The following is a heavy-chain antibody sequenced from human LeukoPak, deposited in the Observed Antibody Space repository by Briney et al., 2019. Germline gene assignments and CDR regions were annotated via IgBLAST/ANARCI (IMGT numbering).Heavy chain of an antibody. CDR2: IYYSGST. CDR1: GGSISSSSYY. D-gene: IGHD3-3*01. J-gene: IGHJ6*03. V-gene: IGHV4-39*07. CDR3: ARGRSYYDFWSGYLYYYYMDV. Sequence: SETLSLTCTVSGGSISSSSYYWGWIRQPPGKGLERIGSIYYSGSTYYNPSLKSRVTISVDTSKNQFSLKLSSVTAADTAVYYCARGRSYYDFWSGYLYYYYMDVWGKGTTVTVSS.